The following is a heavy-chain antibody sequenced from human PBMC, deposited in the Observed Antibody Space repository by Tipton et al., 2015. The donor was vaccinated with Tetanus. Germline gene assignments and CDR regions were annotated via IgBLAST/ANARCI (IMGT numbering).Heavy chain of an antibody. J-gene: IGHJ4*02. CDR2: ISGSGDST. Sequence: GSLRLSCAASGFTFSSYGMSWVRQAPAKGLEWVSGISGSGDSTYYADSVKGRFTISRDNSKLYLQMNSLRAEDRAVYYCAKVRGTLRYSFDNWGQGTLVTVSS. CDR3: AKVRGTLRYSFDN. D-gene: IGHD1-26*01. V-gene: IGHV3-23*01. CDR1: GFTFSSYG.